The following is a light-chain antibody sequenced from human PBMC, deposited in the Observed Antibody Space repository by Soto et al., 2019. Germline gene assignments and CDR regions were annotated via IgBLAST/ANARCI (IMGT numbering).Light chain of an antibody. CDR3: QSYDSSLSGHVV. Sequence: QSVLTQPPSVSGAPAQRVTISCTGSSSNIGAGYDVHWYQQLPGTAPKLLIYGNSNRPSGVPDRFSGSKSGTSASLAITGLQAEDEADYYCQSYDSSLSGHVVFGGGTKVTVL. J-gene: IGLJ2*01. CDR1: SSNIGAGYD. CDR2: GNS. V-gene: IGLV1-40*01.